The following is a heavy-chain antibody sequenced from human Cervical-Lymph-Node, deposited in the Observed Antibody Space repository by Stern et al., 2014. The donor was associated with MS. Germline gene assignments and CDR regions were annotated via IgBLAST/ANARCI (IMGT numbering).Heavy chain of an antibody. V-gene: IGHV5-51*01. CDR1: GYNFGDYW. J-gene: IGHJ6*04. CDR3: ARHQPAATFAMDV. CDR2: IFAAVSDS. D-gene: IGHD2-2*01. Sequence: VQLVESGAEVKKPGESLKISCKGSGYNFGDYWIGWVRQKPGKGLEWMGTIFAAVSDSRTSPSYEGQVTISADKSISTAFLQSSSLKASDTGIYYCARHQPAATFAMDVWGKGTTVIVSS.